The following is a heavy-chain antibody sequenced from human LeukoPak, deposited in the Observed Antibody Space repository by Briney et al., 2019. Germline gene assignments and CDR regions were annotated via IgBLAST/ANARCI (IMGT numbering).Heavy chain of an antibody. CDR3: ARDSSGWYKGQAFDI. J-gene: IGHJ3*02. CDR1: GGSISSYY. V-gene: IGHV4-59*01. CDR2: IYYSGST. Sequence: SETLSLTCTVSGGSISSYYWSWIRQPPGKGLEWIGYIYYSGSTNYNPSLKSRVTISVDTSKNQFSLKLSSVTAADTAVYYCARDSSGWYKGQAFDIWGQGTMVTVSS. D-gene: IGHD6-19*01.